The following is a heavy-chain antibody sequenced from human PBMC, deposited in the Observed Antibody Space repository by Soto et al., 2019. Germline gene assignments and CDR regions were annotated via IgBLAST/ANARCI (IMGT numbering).Heavy chain of an antibody. CDR1: GGSISSYY. CDR2: ISYSGTT. Sequence: SETLSLTCAVSGGSISSYYWSWIRQPPGKGLEWIGHISYSGTTNYNPSLQSRVTMSLDTSKNHFSLRLSSVTAADTAVYYCARDLVGSAKANLIYNRLDHWGQGTRGTVSS. J-gene: IGHJ5*02. V-gene: IGHV4-59*01. CDR3: ARDLVGSAKANLIYNRLDH. D-gene: IGHD1-26*01.